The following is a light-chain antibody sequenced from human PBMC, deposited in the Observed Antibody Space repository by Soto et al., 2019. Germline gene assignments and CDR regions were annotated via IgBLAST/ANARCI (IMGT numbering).Light chain of an antibody. Sequence: EMVLTQSPAPRSWSPGERATLSCRASQSVSSYLAGYRQKPGHAPRLTVXDASTSAAGIPHRFSGSGSGTDFTLPITRLEPEDSAVYFCQQYTGPPTTFGQGTRLEIK. J-gene: IGKJ5*01. CDR3: QQYTGPPTT. CDR1: QSVSSY. V-gene: IGKV3-11*01. CDR2: DAS.